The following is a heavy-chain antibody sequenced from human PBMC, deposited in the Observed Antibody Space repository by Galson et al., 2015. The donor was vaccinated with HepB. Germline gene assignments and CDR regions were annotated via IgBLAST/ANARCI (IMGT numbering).Heavy chain of an antibody. V-gene: IGHV3-30*14. CDR2: ISYDGSNK. CDR1: GFTFSSYA. Sequence: SLRLSCAASGFTFSSYAVHWVRQAPGKGLEWVAVISYDGSNKYYADSVKGRFTISRDNSKNTLYLQMNSLRAEDTAVYYCARGPLRYDSSGRYAFDIWGQGTMVTVSS. CDR3: ARGPLRYDSSGRYAFDI. J-gene: IGHJ3*02. D-gene: IGHD3-22*01.